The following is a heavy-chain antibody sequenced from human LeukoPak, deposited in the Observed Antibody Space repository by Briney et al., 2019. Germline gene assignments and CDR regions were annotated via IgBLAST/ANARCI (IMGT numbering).Heavy chain of an antibody. V-gene: IGHV3-23*01. Sequence: GGSLRLSCAASGFTISSYAMTWVRQAPGKGLEWVSSISGSGGATYYADSVKGRITISRDNAKSTLYLQMNSVTAEDTALYYCARGIAAGSSVAIDLWGQGTQVTVSS. J-gene: IGHJ4*02. CDR1: GFTISSYA. CDR2: ISGSGGAT. D-gene: IGHD6-13*01. CDR3: ARGIAAGSSVAIDL.